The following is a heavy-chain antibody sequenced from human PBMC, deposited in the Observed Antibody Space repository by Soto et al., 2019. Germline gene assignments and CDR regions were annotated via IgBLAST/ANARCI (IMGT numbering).Heavy chain of an antibody. CDR2: ISAYNGNS. J-gene: IGHJ4*02. V-gene: IGHV1-18*01. Sequence: QVQLVQSGAEVKKPGASVKVSCKASGYTFTSHGISWVRQAPGQGLEWMGWISAYNGNSNYAQKLKGRVTMTTDTSTSTAYMELRSLRSDDTAVYYCARALAARSSLGYDYWGQGTLVTVSS. D-gene: IGHD6-6*01. CDR1: GYTFTSHG. CDR3: ARALAARSSLGYDY.